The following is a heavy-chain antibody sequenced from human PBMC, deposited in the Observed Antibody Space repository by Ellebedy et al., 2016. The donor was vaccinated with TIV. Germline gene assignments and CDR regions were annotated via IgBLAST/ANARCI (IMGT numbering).Heavy chain of an antibody. J-gene: IGHJ4*02. Sequence: GESLKISCAASGFTFSTFAMSWVRQAPGKGLEWVSAINGRGSNTYYTDSVKGRSTISRDNSKNTLYLQMNSLRAEDTAVYYCASLLTMMGTHWGQGTLFTVSS. D-gene: IGHD3-22*01. CDR3: ASLLTMMGTH. CDR2: INGRGSNT. V-gene: IGHV3-23*01. CDR1: GFTFSTFA.